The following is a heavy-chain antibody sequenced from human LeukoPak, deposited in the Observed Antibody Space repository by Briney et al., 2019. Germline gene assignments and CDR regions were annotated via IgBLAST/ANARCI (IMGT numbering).Heavy chain of an antibody. CDR3: ARGTVWNWFDP. D-gene: IGHD2-21*01. J-gene: IGHJ5*02. CDR1: GGSISSYY. CDR2: IYYSGST. Sequence: SETLSLTCTVSGGSISSYYWSWIRQPPGKGLEWIGYIYYSGSTNYNPSLKSRVTISVDTSKNQFSLKLGSVTAADTAVYYCARGTVWNWFDPWGQGTLVTVSS. V-gene: IGHV4-59*01.